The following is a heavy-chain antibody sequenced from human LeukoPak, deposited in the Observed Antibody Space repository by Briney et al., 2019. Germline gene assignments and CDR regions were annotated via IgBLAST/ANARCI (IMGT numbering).Heavy chain of an antibody. CDR3: TQDQRNDYYYYGMDV. V-gene: IGHV3-48*03. J-gene: IGHJ6*02. CDR1: GFTFSSYE. CDR2: ISSSGSTI. Sequence: GGSLRLSCAASGFTFSSYEMNWVRQAPGKGLEWLSYISSSGSTIYYADSVKGRFTISRDNAKNSLYLQMNSLRAEDTAVYYCTQDQRNDYYYYGMDVWGQGTTVTVSS.